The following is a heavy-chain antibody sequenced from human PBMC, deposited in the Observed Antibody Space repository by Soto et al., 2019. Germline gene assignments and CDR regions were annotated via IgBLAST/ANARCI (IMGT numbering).Heavy chain of an antibody. Sequence: GASVKVSCKASGHTFVGYGVTWVRQAPGQGLEWMGWISPNNGYTNYEPKQQGRVTITADESTSTDYKKLSRQRNEDKEVKKCARDLVLVPAGLPRGRSTDIYYYYGMDVWGQGTTVTVSS. CDR2: ISPNNGYT. V-gene: IGHV1-18*01. D-gene: IGHD2-2*01. CDR1: GHTFVGYG. J-gene: IGHJ6*02. CDR3: ARDLVLVPAGLPRGRSTDIYYYYGMDV.